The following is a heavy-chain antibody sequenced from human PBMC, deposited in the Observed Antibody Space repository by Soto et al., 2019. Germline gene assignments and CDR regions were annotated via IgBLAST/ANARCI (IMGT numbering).Heavy chain of an antibody. CDR2: ISSSSSYI. CDR1: GFTFSSYS. V-gene: IGHV3-21*01. Sequence: GGSLRLSCAASGFTFSSYSMNWVRQAPGKGLEWVSSISSSSSYIYYADSVKGRFTISRDNAKNSLYLQMNSLRAEDTAVYYCVRGPISNYDILTGYYFDYWGQGSLVTVSS. D-gene: IGHD3-9*01. J-gene: IGHJ4*02. CDR3: VRGPISNYDILTGYYFDY.